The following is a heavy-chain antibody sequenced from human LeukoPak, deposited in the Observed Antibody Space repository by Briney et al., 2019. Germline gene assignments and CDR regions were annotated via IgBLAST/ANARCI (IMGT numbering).Heavy chain of an antibody. CDR2: HGRRGDI. Sequence: GGSLRQSCVGYGFTFSDYAMNSVPQTPGKGLEWISSHGRRGDIFYAYSVQGRFTISRDKSNNVAHLQMNSLRPEDTAMYYCGKRGYGRVAGSYDCWGQGTLVTASS. J-gene: IGHJ4*02. CDR1: GFTFSDYA. CDR3: GKRGYGRVAGSYDC. V-gene: IGHV3-23*01. D-gene: IGHD6-19*01.